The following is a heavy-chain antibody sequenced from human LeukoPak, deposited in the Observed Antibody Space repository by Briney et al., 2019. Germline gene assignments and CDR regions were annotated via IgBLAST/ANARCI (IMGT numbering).Heavy chain of an antibody. J-gene: IGHJ4*02. Sequence: SQTLSLTCTVSGGSISSGSYYWSWIRQPAGKGLEWIGRIYTSGSTNYNPSLKSRVTISVDTSKNQFSLKLSSVTAADTAVYYCARGIIYDEVAVSATRVVISYFDYWGQGTLVTVSS. V-gene: IGHV4-61*02. D-gene: IGHD3-3*01. CDR3: ARGIIYDEVAVSATRVVISYFDY. CDR1: GGSISSGSYY. CDR2: IYTSGST.